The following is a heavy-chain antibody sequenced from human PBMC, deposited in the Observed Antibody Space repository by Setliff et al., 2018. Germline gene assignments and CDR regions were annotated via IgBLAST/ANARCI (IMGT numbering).Heavy chain of an antibody. CDR1: GFTFSSYA. V-gene: IGHV3-49*04. J-gene: IGHJ4*02. Sequence: GGSLRLSCAASGFTFSSYAMSWVRQAPGKGLEWVGFIRSKAYGGTTEYAASVKGRFTISRDDSKSIAYLQMNSLKTEDTAVYYCTRPNLFSYYFDYWGQGTPVTVSS. CDR2: IRSKAYGGTT. D-gene: IGHD3-3*01. CDR3: TRPNLFSYYFDY.